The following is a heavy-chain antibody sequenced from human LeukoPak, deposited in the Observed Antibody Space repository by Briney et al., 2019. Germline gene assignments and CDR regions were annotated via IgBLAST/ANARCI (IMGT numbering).Heavy chain of an antibody. V-gene: IGHV3-23*01. CDR2: ISGSGGST. D-gene: IGHD6-13*01. CDR1: GFTFSSYA. CDR3: AKDGGSSWYGDYFDY. J-gene: IGHJ4*02. Sequence: GGSLRLSCAASGFTFSSYAMSWVRQAPGKGLEWVSAISGSGGSTYYADSVKGRFTISRDNSKSTLYLQMNSLRAEDTAVYYCAKDGGSSWYGDYFDYWGQGTLVTVSS.